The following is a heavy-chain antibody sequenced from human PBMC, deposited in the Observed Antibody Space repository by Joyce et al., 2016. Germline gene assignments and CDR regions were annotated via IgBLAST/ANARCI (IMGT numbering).Heavy chain of an antibody. V-gene: IGHV3-48*02. CDR3: TRRNEGNFFLDY. J-gene: IGHJ4*02. CDR2: ITSTGSTR. Sequence: EVQLLESGGGLVQPGGSLRLSCAASGFSFNYYIMNWVRQAPGKGLEGISYITSTGSTRFYADSVKDRFTISRDNAKNSLYLQMNSLRDEDTAVYYCTRRNEGNFFLDYWGQGTLVTVSS. D-gene: IGHD1-7*01. CDR1: GFSFNYYI.